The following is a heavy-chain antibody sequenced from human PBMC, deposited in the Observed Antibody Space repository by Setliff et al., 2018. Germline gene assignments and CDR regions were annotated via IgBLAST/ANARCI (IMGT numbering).Heavy chain of an antibody. CDR3: AKSRPMIVPGAVDS. J-gene: IGHJ4*02. V-gene: IGHV3-7*01. CDR1: GFIFKNYI. D-gene: IGHD3-16*01. Sequence: GSLRLSCAASGFIFKNYIMAWVRQSPGRGLEWVANINQDGSGKFYVDSVKGRFTISRDNAKNSLSLQMNSLTAEDTAVYYCAKSRPMIVPGAVDSWGQGTLVTVSS. CDR2: INQDGSGK.